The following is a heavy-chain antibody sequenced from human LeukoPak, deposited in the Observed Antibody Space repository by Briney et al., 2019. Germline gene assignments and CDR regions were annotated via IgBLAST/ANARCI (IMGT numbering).Heavy chain of an antibody. D-gene: IGHD3-22*01. CDR2: ISSNGGST. CDR1: GFTFSSYA. Sequence: PGGSLRLSCSASGFTFSSYAMHXXRQAPGKGXXXXXAISSNGGSTYYADSVKGRFTISRDNSKNTLYLQMSSLRAEDTAVYYCAKHYYDSSGYYRDYWGQGTLVTVSS. V-gene: IGHV3-64D*06. J-gene: IGHJ4*02. CDR3: AKHYYDSSGYYRDY.